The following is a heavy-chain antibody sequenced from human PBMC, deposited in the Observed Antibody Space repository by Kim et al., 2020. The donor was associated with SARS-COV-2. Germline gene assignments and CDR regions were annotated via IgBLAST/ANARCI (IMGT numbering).Heavy chain of an antibody. D-gene: IGHD6-13*01. J-gene: IGHJ6*02. CDR3: ARDRSRGTAAAGTFYYYGMDV. V-gene: IGHV4-39*07. CDR2: IYYSGST. CDR1: GGSISSSSYY. Sequence: SETLSLTCTVSGGSISSSSYYWGWIRQPPGKGLEWIGSIYYSGSTYYNPSLKSRVTISVDTSKNQFSLKLSSVTAADTAVYYCARDRSRGTAAAGTFYYYGMDVWGQGTTVTVSS.